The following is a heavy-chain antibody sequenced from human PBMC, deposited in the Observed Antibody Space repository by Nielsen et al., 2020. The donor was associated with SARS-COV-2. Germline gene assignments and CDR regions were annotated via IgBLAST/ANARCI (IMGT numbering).Heavy chain of an antibody. CDR1: GGSVSTNDW. CDR2: IDHSGST. Sequence: SETLSLTCAVSGGSVSTNDWWTWVRQPPGKGLEWIGEIDHSGSTNYNPSLKSRVTISVDTSKNQFSLKLSSVTAADTAVYYCARGVEMSIAAAGRGVNWFDPWGQGTLVTVSS. J-gene: IGHJ5*02. D-gene: IGHD6-13*01. CDR3: ARGVEMSIAAAGRGVNWFDP. V-gene: IGHV4-4*02.